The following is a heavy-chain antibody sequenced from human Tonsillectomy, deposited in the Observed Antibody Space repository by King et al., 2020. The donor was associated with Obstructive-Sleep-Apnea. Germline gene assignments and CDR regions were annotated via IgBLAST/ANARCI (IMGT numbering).Heavy chain of an antibody. V-gene: IGHV3-33*01. CDR3: SDSVKGRFTISRDNSKNTLYLQMNSLRAEDTAVYYCARDRSLPSGFFDY. Sequence: VQLVESGGGVVQPGRSFGLSCAASGFTFSSYGMHWVRQAPNKGLEGVALIWHDGSNKYYADSVKGRFTISRDNSKNTLYLQMNILRAGAKAGYYFSDSVKGRFTISRDNSKNTLYLQMNSLRAEDTAVYYCARDRSLPSGFFDYWGQGTLVTVSS. CDR1: GFTFSSYG. J-gene: IGHJ4*02. D-gene: IGHD3-10*01. CDR2: IWHDGSNK.